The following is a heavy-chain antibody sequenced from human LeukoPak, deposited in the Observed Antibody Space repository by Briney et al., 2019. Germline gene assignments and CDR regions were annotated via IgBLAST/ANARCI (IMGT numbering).Heavy chain of an antibody. J-gene: IGHJ3*01. V-gene: IGHV4-59*01. D-gene: IGHD3-22*01. CDR1: GGSISSYY. Sequence: SETLSLTCTVSGGSISSYYWSWIRQPPGKGLEWIGYIYHSGSTKYNPSLKSRVTTSVDTSKNQFSLKVSSVTAADTAVYYCARISRVKDSFDEWGQGTMVTVSS. CDR3: ARISRVKDSFDE. CDR2: IYHSGST.